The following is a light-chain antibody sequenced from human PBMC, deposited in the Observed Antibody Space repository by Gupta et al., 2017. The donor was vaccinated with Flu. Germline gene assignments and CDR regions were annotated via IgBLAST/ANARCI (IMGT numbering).Light chain of an antibody. CDR2: GAS. CDR3: QQYQHWPRT. CDR1: ESVSNN. Sequence: ATRSVAPGERAASSCRASESVSNNLVWYQQKHGQAPRLLIFGASFRGTGVPDRFSGSGSGTEFTLTISGLQSEDFAVYYCQQYQHWPRTFGQGTRVDIK. J-gene: IGKJ1*01. V-gene: IGKV3-15*01.